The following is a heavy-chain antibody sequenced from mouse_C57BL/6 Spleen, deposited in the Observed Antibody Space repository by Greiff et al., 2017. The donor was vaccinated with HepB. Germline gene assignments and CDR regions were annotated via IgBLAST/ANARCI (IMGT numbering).Heavy chain of an antibody. CDR3: ARFLGGSYYFDD. CDR1: GYTFTSYW. D-gene: IGHD3-1*01. CDR2: INPSSGYT. J-gene: IGHJ2*01. Sequence: QVHVKQSGAELAKPGASVKLSCKASGYTFTSYWMHWVKQRPGQGLEWIGYINPSSGYTKYNQKFKDKATLTADKSSSPAYMQLSSLTYEDSAVYYCARFLGGSYYFDDWGQGTTLTVSS. V-gene: IGHV1-7*01.